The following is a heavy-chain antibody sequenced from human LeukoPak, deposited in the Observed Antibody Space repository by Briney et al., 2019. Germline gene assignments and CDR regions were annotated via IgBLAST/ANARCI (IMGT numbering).Heavy chain of an antibody. V-gene: IGHV1-69*04. CDR1: GGTFSSYA. CDR2: IIPILGIA. CDR3: AREAYCSSTSCYYWRGYYYYGMDV. Sequence: GASVKVSCKASGGTFSSYAISWVRQAPGQGLEWMGRIIPILGIANYAQKFQGRVTITADESTSTAYMELSSLRSEDTAVYYCAREAYCSSTSCYYWRGYYYYGMDVWGQGTTVTVSS. J-gene: IGHJ6*02. D-gene: IGHD2-2*01.